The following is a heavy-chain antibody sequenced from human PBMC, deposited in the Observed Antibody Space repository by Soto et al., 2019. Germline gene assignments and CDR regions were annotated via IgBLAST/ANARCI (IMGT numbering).Heavy chain of an antibody. V-gene: IGHV1-69*13. J-gene: IGHJ4*02. Sequence: SVKVSCKTSGGTFSSYAISWVRQAPGQGLEWMGGIIPIFGTANYAQKFQGRVTITADESTSAAYMELSSLRSEDTAVYYCARRAGRGYDSSGYYYGYWGQGPLVSVSS. D-gene: IGHD3-22*01. CDR1: GGTFSSYA. CDR3: ARRAGRGYDSSGYYYGY. CDR2: IIPIFGTA.